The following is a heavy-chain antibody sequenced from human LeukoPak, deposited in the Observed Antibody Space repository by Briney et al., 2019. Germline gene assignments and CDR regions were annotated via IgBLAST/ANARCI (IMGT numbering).Heavy chain of an antibody. J-gene: IGHJ4*02. D-gene: IGHD5-12*01. V-gene: IGHV4-39*01. Sequence: PSETLSLTCTLSGGSIISDSYYWGWIRQPPGKGLEWIGSIFYSGSTYYNPSLKSRVTMSVDTSKNQFSLKLTSVTAADTAVYYCARGYDSKSTVFDNWGQGTLVTVSS. CDR2: IFYSGST. CDR3: ARGYDSKSTVFDN. CDR1: GGSIISDSYY.